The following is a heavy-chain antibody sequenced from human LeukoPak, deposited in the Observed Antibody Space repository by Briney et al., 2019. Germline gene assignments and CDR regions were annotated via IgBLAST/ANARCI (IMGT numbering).Heavy chain of an antibody. J-gene: IGHJ6*02. CDR1: GFTFSDRY. V-gene: IGHV3-72*01. CDR3: ARGADSLTGYNYYYGMDV. Sequence: GGSLRLSCAASGFTFSDRYMDWVRQAPGKGLEGVSRSRNKANSYTTEYAASVEGRFTISRDDSTNSVNLQMNSLKTEDTAVYYCARGADSLTGYNYYYGMDVWGQGTTVTVSS. D-gene: IGHD3-9*01. CDR2: SRNKANSYTT.